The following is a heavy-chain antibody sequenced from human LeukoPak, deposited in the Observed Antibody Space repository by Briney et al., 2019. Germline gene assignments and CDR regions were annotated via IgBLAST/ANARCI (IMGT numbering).Heavy chain of an antibody. CDR1: GGSISSYY. J-gene: IGHJ4*02. CDR3: ARETTGEVDY. D-gene: IGHD7-27*01. V-gene: IGHV4-59*01. Sequence: PSETLSLTCTVSGGSISSYYWSWIRQPPGKGLEWIGYIYYSGSTNYNPSLKSRVTISVDTSKNQFSLKLSSVTAADTAVYYCARETTGEVDYWGQGTLVTVSS. CDR2: IYYSGST.